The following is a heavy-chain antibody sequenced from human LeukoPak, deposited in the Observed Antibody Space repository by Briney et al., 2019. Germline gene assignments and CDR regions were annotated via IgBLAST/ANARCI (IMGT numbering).Heavy chain of an antibody. J-gene: IGHJ3*02. V-gene: IGHV1-3*01. CDR3: ARAQYYYDNSVKFYLSPIYAFDI. CDR2: INAVNGNT. CDR1: GYTFTSYA. Sequence: ASVKVSCKASGYTFTSYAMHWVRQAPGQRLEWMGWINAVNGNTKYSQKFQRRVTITRDTSASTAYMELSSLRSEDTAVYYCARAQYYYDNSVKFYLSPIYAFDIWGQGTMVTVSS. D-gene: IGHD3-22*01.